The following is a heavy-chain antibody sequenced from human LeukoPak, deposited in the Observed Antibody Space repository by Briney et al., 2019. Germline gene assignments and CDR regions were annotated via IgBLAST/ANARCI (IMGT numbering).Heavy chain of an antibody. V-gene: IGHV4-39*07. J-gene: IGHJ3*01. CDR1: SGSFSTSNYY. CDR2: IFYSGST. Sequence: SETLSLTCTVSSGSFSTSNYYWGWVRQPPGKALEWIGNIFYSGSTYYSPSLKSRVTISLDPSRNQFSLHLNSVTLDDTALYYCARGGLVRGSLNSLTGFDFWGQGTMVTVSS. CDR3: ARGGLVRGSLNSLTGFDF. D-gene: IGHD3-10*01.